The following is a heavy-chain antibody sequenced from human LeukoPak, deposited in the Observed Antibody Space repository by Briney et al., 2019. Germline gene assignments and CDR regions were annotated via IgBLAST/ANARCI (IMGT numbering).Heavy chain of an antibody. CDR1: SGSIHAYY. V-gene: IGHV4-59*08. J-gene: IGHJ3*02. Sequence: SDTLSLTCSVSSGSIHAYYWTWIRQPPGKGLEWLGYIFFSGGTNYNASLKSRLSMSVDTSKNLFSLTLRSVTAADTAVYFCARIRDIGSNYGGPDAFDIWGQGTVVTVSS. D-gene: IGHD1-26*01. CDR2: IFFSGGT. CDR3: ARIRDIGSNYGGPDAFDI.